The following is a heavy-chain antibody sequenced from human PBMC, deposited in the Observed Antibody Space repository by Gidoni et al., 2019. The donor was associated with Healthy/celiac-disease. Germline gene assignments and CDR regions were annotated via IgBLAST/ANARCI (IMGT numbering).Heavy chain of an antibody. CDR3: AKDSYGLGPLTGTTNYYYYYMDV. J-gene: IGHJ6*03. Sequence: QVQLVESGGGVVQPGRSLRLSCAASGFTFSSYVMHWVRQAPGKGLEWVAVISYDGSNKYYADSVKGRFTISRDNSKNTLYLQMNSLRAEDTAVYYCAKDSYGLGPLTGTTNYYYYYMDVWGKGTTVTVSS. D-gene: IGHD1-7*01. V-gene: IGHV3-30*18. CDR1: GFTFSSYV. CDR2: ISYDGSNK.